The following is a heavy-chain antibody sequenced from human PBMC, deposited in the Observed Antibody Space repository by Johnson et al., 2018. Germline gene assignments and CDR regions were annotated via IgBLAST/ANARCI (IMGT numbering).Heavy chain of an antibody. CDR3: AKLGDGFDI. Sequence: EVQLLESGGGLVQPGGSLRLSCAASGFTFSRSWMSWIRQAPGKGLEWVANIKQDGSEKYYVDSVKGRFTISKDNARKSLYLQMNSRGAEDMAVYYCAKLGDGFDIWGQGTMVTVSS. CDR2: IKQDGSEK. D-gene: IGHD1-26*01. V-gene: IGHV3-7*01. J-gene: IGHJ3*02. CDR1: GFTFSRSW.